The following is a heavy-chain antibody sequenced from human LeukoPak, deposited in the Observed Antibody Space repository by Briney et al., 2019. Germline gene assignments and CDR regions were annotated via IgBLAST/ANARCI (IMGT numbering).Heavy chain of an antibody. J-gene: IGHJ2*01. V-gene: IGHV3-23*01. CDR1: GFTFSNYA. CDR3: AKAPTWSNRYFDL. D-gene: IGHD1-26*01. CDR2: ISGSGAT. Sequence: GGSLRLSCAASGFTFSNYAMSWVRQVPGKGLEWVSSISGSGATFYADSVKGRFTISRDNSRNTLSLQMNSLRAEDTAVYYCAKAPTWSNRYFDLWGRGTLVTVSS.